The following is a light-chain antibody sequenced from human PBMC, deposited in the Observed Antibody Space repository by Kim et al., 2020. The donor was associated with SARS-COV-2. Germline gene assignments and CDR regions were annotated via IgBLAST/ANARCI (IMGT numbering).Light chain of an antibody. V-gene: IGLV1-40*01. J-gene: IGLJ3*02. CDR2: GNS. CDR3: QSYDSSLSGSRV. Sequence: ATIPCTGTNSNIGAAYDVPWYQQLPGTAPIHRFYGNSKRPSGVPDRFSASKSGTSTSLAITGLQAEDEADYYCQSYDSSLSGSRVFGGGTQLTVL. CDR1: NSNIGAAYD.